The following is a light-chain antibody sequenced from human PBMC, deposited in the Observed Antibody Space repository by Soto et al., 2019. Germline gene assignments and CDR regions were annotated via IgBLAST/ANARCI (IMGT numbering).Light chain of an antibody. CDR3: ASYAGSDTVL. CDR2: EAN. CDR1: SSDVGAYNY. J-gene: IGLJ2*01. Sequence: QSALTQPPSASGSPGQSVTISCTGTSSDVGAYNYVSWYQQHPGKAPRLMIYEANKRPSGVPDRFSGSKSGNTASLTVSGLQADDEADYYCASYAGSDTVLFGGGTKVTVL. V-gene: IGLV2-8*01.